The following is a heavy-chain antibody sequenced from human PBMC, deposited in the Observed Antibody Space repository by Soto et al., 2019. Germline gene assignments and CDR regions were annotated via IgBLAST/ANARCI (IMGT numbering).Heavy chain of an antibody. Sequence: QVQLVQSGAEVKKPGASVKVSCKASGYTFTSYGISRVRQAPGQGLEWMGWISAYNGNTNYAQKLQGRVTMTTDTSTSTAYMELRSLRSDDTAVYYCARYHGDYYYYYGMDVWGQGTTVTVSS. J-gene: IGHJ6*02. V-gene: IGHV1-18*01. D-gene: IGHD4-17*01. CDR1: GYTFTSYG. CDR2: ISAYNGNT. CDR3: ARYHGDYYYYYGMDV.